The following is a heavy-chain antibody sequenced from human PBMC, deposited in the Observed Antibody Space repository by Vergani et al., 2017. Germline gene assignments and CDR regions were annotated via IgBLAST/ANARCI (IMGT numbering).Heavy chain of an antibody. CDR2: ISGSGGST. CDR1: GFTFSSYA. Sequence: EVQLLESGGGLVQPGGSLRLSCAASGFTFSSYAMSWVRQAPGKGLEWVSAISGSGGSTYYADSVKGRFTISRDNSKNTLYLQMNSLRAEDTAVYYCTTLYSSSWSRYWFDPWGQGTLVTVSS. CDR3: TTLYSSSWSRYWFDP. J-gene: IGHJ5*02. V-gene: IGHV3-23*01. D-gene: IGHD6-13*01.